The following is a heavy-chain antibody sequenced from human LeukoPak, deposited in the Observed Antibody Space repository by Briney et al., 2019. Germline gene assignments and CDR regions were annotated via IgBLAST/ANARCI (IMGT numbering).Heavy chain of an antibody. Sequence: PSETLSLTCTVSGYSISSGYYWGWIRQPPGKGLEWIGSIYHSGSTYYNPSLKSRVPISVDTSKNQFSLKLSSVTAADTAVYYCASGDYYDSSGYGSAFDIWGQGTMVTVSS. J-gene: IGHJ3*02. V-gene: IGHV4-38-2*02. CDR3: ASGDYYDSSGYGSAFDI. CDR2: IYHSGST. CDR1: GYSISSGYY. D-gene: IGHD3-22*01.